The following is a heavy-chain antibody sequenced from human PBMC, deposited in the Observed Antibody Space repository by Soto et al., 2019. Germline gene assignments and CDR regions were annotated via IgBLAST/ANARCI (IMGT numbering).Heavy chain of an antibody. V-gene: IGHV3-23*01. CDR3: ARHLTTHDY. Sequence: EVQLLESGGGLVQPGGSLRLSCVGSGFTFSAHAITWVRQAPGKGLEWVSTLGTIGAFYADYVKGRFTISRDNSKNTVNLQMNSLRGEDTAIYYCARHLTTHDYWGQGTVVTVSS. J-gene: IGHJ4*02. CDR1: GFTFSAHA. CDR2: LGTIGA.